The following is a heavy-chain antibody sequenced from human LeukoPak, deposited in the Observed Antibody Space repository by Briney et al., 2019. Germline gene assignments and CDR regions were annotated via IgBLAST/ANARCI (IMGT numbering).Heavy chain of an antibody. CDR3: ARGPLTTRAFDI. D-gene: IGHD4-17*01. Sequence: ASVKVSCKASGYTFTSYAVNWVRQAPGQGLEWMGWMNPNSGNTGYAQKFQGRVTITRNTSISTAYMELSSLRSEDTAVYYCARGPLTTRAFDIWGQGTMVTVSS. CDR2: MNPNSGNT. V-gene: IGHV1-8*03. J-gene: IGHJ3*02. CDR1: GYTFTSYA.